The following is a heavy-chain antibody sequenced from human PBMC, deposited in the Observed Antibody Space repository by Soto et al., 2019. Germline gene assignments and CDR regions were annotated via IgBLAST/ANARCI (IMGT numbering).Heavy chain of an antibody. CDR1: GFSFSNYA. CDR3: TRRDSESSGGQDSAY. D-gene: IGHD2-15*01. V-gene: IGHV3-21*01. J-gene: IGHJ4*02. Sequence: EVQLVESGGGLVKPGGSLRLSCAASGFSFSNYAMSWALQAPGQGLEWVSSISSDSHTYYADSVKGRFTISRDNAKNSLYLQMNRLRAEDTAVYYCTRRDSESSGGQDSAYWGQGTLVNVSS. CDR2: ISSDSHT.